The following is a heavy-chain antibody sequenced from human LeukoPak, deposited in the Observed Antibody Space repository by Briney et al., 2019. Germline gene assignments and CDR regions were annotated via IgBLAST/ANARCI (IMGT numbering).Heavy chain of an antibody. CDR1: GGSFSGYY. Sequence: SETLSLTCAVYGGSFSGYYWSWIRQPPGKGLEWIGEINHSGSTNYNPSLKSRVTMSVDTSKNQFSLKLSSVTAADTAVYYCARLRPTYYYDSSSADAFDIWGQGTMVTVSS. D-gene: IGHD3-22*01. V-gene: IGHV4-34*01. CDR2: INHSGST. J-gene: IGHJ3*02. CDR3: ARLRPTYYYDSSSADAFDI.